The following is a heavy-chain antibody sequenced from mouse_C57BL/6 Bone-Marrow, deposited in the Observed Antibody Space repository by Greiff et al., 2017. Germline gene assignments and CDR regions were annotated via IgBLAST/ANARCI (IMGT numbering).Heavy chain of an antibody. CDR1: GYAFTNYL. D-gene: IGHD1-1*01. CDR2: INPGSGGT. Sequence: QVQLQQSGAELVRPGTSVKVSCKASGYAFTNYLIEWVKQRPGQGLEWIGVINPGSGGTNFNEKFKGKATLTADKSSSNAYMPRSSLTSEDAAVYCCAREGGYYYGSSYWDGAIDYWGQGTSVTVSS. V-gene: IGHV1-54*01. CDR3: AREGGYYYGSSYWDGAIDY. J-gene: IGHJ4*01.